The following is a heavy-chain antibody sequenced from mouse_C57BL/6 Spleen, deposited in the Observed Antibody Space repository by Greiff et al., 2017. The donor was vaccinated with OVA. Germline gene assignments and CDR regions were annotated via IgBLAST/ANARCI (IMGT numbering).Heavy chain of an antibody. CDR1: GYSITSGYD. V-gene: IGHV3-1*01. CDR2: ISYSGST. Sequence: VQLQQSGPGMVKPSQSLSLTCTVTGYSITSGYDWHWIRHFPGNKLEWMGYISYSGSTNYNPSLKSRISITHDTSKNHFFLKLNSVTTEDTATYYCARRGGSPHWYFDVWGTGTTVTVSS. CDR3: ARRGGSPHWYFDV. D-gene: IGHD1-1*02. J-gene: IGHJ1*03.